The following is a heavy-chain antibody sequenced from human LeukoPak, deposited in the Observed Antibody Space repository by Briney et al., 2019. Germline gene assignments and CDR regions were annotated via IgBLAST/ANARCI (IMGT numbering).Heavy chain of an antibody. CDR2: ISGGGSGGST. D-gene: IGHD3-3*01. CDR3: AKHQAGITIFDLGGAFDI. J-gene: IGHJ3*02. V-gene: IGHV3-23*01. Sequence: GGSLRLSCAASGFTFSSSAMSWVRQAPGKGLEWVSHISGGGSGGSTYYADSVKGRFTISRDNSKNTLYLQMNSLRAEDTAVYYCAKHQAGITIFDLGGAFDIWGQGTMVTVSS. CDR1: GFTFSSSA.